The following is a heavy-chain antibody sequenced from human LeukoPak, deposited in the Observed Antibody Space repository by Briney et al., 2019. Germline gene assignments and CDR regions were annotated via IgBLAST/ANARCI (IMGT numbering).Heavy chain of an antibody. Sequence: PSETLSLTCTVSGDSISTSNSYWGWIRQPPGTGLEWIGSIYYSGSTHYNPSLKSRVTISVDTFKNQFSLMLSSVTAADTAVYYCASLGTFYNGFGARRDYWGQGTLVTVSS. CDR2: IYYSGST. CDR1: GDSISTSNSY. D-gene: IGHD3-10*01. J-gene: IGHJ4*02. V-gene: IGHV4-39*07. CDR3: ASLGTFYNGFGARRDY.